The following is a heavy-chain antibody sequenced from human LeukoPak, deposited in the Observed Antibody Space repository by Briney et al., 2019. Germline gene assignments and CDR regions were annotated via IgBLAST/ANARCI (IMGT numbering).Heavy chain of an antibody. Sequence: PSETLSHTCTVSGVSISSSRYYWGWLRQPPGKGLEWIGSIYYSGSTNYNPSLKSRLTISLDTSKNQFSLKLTSVTAADAAVYYCAALNTSGWYFDYWGQGTLVTVAS. J-gene: IGHJ4*02. D-gene: IGHD6-19*01. CDR1: GVSISSSRYY. CDR2: IYYSGST. V-gene: IGHV4-39*01. CDR3: AALNTSGWYFDY.